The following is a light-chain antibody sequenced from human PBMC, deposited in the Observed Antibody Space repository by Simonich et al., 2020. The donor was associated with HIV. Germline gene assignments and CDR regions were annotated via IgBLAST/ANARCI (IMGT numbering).Light chain of an antibody. CDR3: QAWDRSTYV. V-gene: IGLV3-1*01. Sequence: SYELTQPPSVSVSPGQTASITCSADKLGNKYVCWYQQKPGQSPVLVLYQDNKRPSGIPERFSGSNSGNTATLTISETQAMDEADYYCQAWDRSTYVFGTGTKVTVL. J-gene: IGLJ1*01. CDR2: QDN. CDR1: KLGNKY.